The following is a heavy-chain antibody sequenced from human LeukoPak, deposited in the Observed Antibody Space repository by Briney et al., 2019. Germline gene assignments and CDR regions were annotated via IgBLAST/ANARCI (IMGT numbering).Heavy chain of an antibody. V-gene: IGHV3-23*01. CDR3: AKTWFGDLEIRFDP. Sequence: PGGSLRLSCAAPGFTFTSFPMSWVRRAPGKGLEYLSLIGADGVTTYYADSVKGRFTISRDNSNNTLYLQMNSLRAGDTAVYYCAKTWFGDLEIRFDPWGQGTLVTVSS. D-gene: IGHD3-10*01. CDR1: GFTFTSFP. J-gene: IGHJ5*02. CDR2: IGADGVTT.